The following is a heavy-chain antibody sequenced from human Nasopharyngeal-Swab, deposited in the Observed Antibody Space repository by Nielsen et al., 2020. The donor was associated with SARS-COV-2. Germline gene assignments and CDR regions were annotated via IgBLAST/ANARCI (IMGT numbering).Heavy chain of an antibody. CDR2: IKSKTDGGKT. CDR1: GFTFSNAW. D-gene: IGHD6-13*01. J-gene: IGHJ6*02. Sequence: GESLKISCAASGFTFSNAWMSWVRQAPGKGLEWVGRIKSKTDGGKTDYAAPVKGRFTISRDDSKNTLYLQMNSLKTEDTAVYYCTTPAEAAAATGYYYGMDVWGQGTTVTVSS. CDR3: TTPAEAAAATGYYYGMDV. V-gene: IGHV3-15*01.